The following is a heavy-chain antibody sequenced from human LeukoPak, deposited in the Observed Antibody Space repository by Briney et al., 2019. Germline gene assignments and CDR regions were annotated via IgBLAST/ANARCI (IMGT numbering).Heavy chain of an antibody. Sequence: GGSLRLSCAASGFTFSTTWMNWVRQAPGKGLEWVSSISSSSSYIYYADSVKGRFTISRDNAKNSLYLQMNSLRAEDTAVYYCAGGGSGYSYDTYYYYMDVWGKGTTVTVSS. V-gene: IGHV3-21*01. D-gene: IGHD5-18*01. J-gene: IGHJ6*03. CDR1: GFTFSTTW. CDR2: ISSSSSYI. CDR3: AGGGSGYSYDTYYYYMDV.